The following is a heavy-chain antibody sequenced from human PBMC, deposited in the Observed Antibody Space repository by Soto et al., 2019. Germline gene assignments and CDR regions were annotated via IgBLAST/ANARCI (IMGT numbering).Heavy chain of an antibody. J-gene: IGHJ4*02. Sequence: SETLSLTCTVSGGSINRTNYYWGWIRQPPGKGLEWIGSIYHSGSAHSSLSLKRRVAISVDTSRNQFSLKLSSVTAADTAVYYCAQHEYAPGAELYFFHYWGQGTLVTVSS. CDR1: GGSINRTNYY. CDR3: AQHEYAPGAELYFFHY. V-gene: IGHV4-39*01. D-gene: IGHD3-10*01. CDR2: IYHSGSA.